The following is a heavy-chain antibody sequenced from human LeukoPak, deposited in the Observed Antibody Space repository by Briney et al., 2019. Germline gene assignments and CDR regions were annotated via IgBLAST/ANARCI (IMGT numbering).Heavy chain of an antibody. V-gene: IGHV3-9*01. J-gene: IGHJ6*02. CDR1: GFTFDDYA. D-gene: IGHD1-26*01. CDR3: AKDHTNRKWELVGYGMDV. Sequence: PGRSLRLSCAASGFTFDDYAMHWVRQAPGRGLEWVSGISWNSGSIGYADSVKGRFTISRDNAKNSLYLQMNSLRAEDTALYYCAKDHTNRKWELVGYGMDVWGQGTTVTVSS. CDR2: ISWNSGSI.